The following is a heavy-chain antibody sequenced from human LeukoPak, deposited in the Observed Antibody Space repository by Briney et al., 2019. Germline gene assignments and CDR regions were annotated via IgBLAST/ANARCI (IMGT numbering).Heavy chain of an antibody. CDR2: IYYSGNT. D-gene: IGHD3/OR15-3a*01. CDR3: ARQTGSGLFILP. V-gene: IGHV4-39*01. J-gene: IGHJ4*02. CDR1: GGSISSSSYY. Sequence: PSETLSLTCTVSGGSISSSSYYWGWIRQPPGKGLEWIGSIYYSGNTYYNASLKSQVSISIDTSKNQFSLRLTSVTAADTAVYYCARQTGSGLFILPGGQGALVTVSS.